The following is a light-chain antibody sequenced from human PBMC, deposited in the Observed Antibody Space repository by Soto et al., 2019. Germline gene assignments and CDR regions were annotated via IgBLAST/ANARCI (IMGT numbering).Light chain of an antibody. J-gene: IGKJ1*01. V-gene: IGKV3-11*01. CDR3: QQRSKWPPTWT. Sequence: EIVLTQSPATLSLSPGERATLSCRASQSVSSYLAWYQQKPGQAPRLLIYDASNRATGIPARFSGSGSGTDFTLTISSLEPEDLAVYYCQQRSKWPPTWTFGQGTKVEIK. CDR2: DAS. CDR1: QSVSSY.